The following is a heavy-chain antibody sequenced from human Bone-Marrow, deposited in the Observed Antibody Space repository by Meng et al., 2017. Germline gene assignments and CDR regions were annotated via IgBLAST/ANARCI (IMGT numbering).Heavy chain of an antibody. J-gene: IGHJ2*01. CDR1: GYTFTSYA. Sequence: QLLHSGAEVKRPGASVKVSCKASGYTFTSYAMHWVRRAPGQRLEWMGWINAGNGNTKYSQKFQGRVTITRDTSASTAYMELSSLRSEDTAVYYCARASLTWYSSGWYGSFDLWGRGTLVTVSS. CDR3: ARASLTWYSSGWYGSFDL. V-gene: IGHV1-3*01. CDR2: INAGNGNT. D-gene: IGHD6-19*01.